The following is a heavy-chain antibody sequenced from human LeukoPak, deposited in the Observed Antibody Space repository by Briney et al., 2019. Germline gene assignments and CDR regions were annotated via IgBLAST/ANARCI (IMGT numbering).Heavy chain of an antibody. J-gene: IGHJ4*02. CDR1: GFTFSSSA. CDR2: IRYDGTNK. V-gene: IGHV3-30*02. D-gene: IGHD2-2*01. CDR3: ARDSGYCSSTGCYVHYFDY. Sequence: GGSLRLSCAASGFTFSSSAMHWVRQAPGKGLEWVAFIRYDGTNKYYADSVKGRFAISRDNSQNTLYLQMNSLRAEDTAVYYCARDSGYCSSTGCYVHYFDYWGQGTLVTVSS.